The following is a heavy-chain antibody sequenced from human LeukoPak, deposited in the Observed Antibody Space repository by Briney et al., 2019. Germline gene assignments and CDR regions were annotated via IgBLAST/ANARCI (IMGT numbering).Heavy chain of an antibody. CDR1: GGTFSSYA. V-gene: IGHV1-69*05. CDR3: AREGSSGRTYYFDY. Sequence: GASVKVSCKASGGTFSSYAISWVRQAPGQGLAGMGGIIPIFGTANYAQKFQGRVTITTDESTSTAYMELSSLRSEDTAVYYCAREGSSGRTYYFDYWGQGTLVTVSS. D-gene: IGHD6-13*01. J-gene: IGHJ4*02. CDR2: IIPIFGTA.